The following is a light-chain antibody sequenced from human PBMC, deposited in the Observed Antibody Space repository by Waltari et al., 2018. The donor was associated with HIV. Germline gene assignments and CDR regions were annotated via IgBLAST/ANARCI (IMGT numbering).Light chain of an antibody. J-gene: IGKJ5*01. CDR2: WAS. Sequence: IVMTQSPASLAVSLGERATINCKSSQSVLYSSNNKNYLAWYQQKPGQPPKLLIYWASTRESGVPDRFSGSGSGTDVTLTISSLQAEDVAVYYCQQYYSSLVTFGQGTRLEIK. CDR1: QSVLYSSNNKNY. V-gene: IGKV4-1*01. CDR3: QQYYSSLVT.